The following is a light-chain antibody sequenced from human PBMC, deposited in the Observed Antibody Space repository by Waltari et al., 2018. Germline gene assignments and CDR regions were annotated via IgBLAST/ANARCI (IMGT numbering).Light chain of an antibody. Sequence: EIVLTQSPATLSLSPGERATLSCRASQSVSNFLAWYQHKPGQAPRLLIYEASKRVTGIPARFSGSGSGTDFTLTISSLAPEDFAVYYCQQRSNWPPLTFGGGTKVEIK. CDR3: QQRSNWPPLT. V-gene: IGKV3-11*01. CDR2: EAS. J-gene: IGKJ4*01. CDR1: QSVSNF.